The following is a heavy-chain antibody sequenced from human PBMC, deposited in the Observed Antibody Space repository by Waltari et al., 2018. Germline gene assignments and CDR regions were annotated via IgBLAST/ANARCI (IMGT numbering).Heavy chain of an antibody. CDR2: ISSSSSTI. Sequence: EVQLVESGGGLVQPGGSLRLSCAASGFTFSSYGMNWVRQAPGKGLEGVSYISSSSSTIDYADSVKGRFTISRDNAKNSRYLQMKSLRAEDTAVYYCARDEFLGLVVYYWGQGTLVTVSS. V-gene: IGHV3-48*04. J-gene: IGHJ4*02. D-gene: IGHD6-19*01. CDR3: ARDEFLGLVVYY. CDR1: GFTFSSYG.